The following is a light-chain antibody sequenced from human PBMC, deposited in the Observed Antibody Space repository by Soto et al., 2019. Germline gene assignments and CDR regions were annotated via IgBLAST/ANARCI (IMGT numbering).Light chain of an antibody. J-gene: IGKJ4*01. Sequence: ETVLTQSPDTLSLPPGDRATLSCRASQSVASRLLAWYQQRPGQAPRLIMYGASSRATGIPDRFSGSWSGTDFTLTISRLEPEDVAVYYCQRYGSSPLTLGGGTKVDIK. CDR3: QRYGSSPLT. CDR2: GAS. CDR1: QSVASRL. V-gene: IGKV3-20*01.